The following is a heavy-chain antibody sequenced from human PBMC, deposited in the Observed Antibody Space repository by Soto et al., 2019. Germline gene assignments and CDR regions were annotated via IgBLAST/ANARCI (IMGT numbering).Heavy chain of an antibody. J-gene: IGHJ4*02. CDR3: ATGRGGGGY. CDR1: GFTVSNNY. V-gene: IGHV3-53*01. CDR2: IYSGGYT. Sequence: EVQLVESGGGLIQPGGSLRLSCAVSGFTVSNNYMSWVRQAPGKGLEGVSVIYSGGYTAYGDSVKGRFTISRDNSKNTLYLKMKSLGAGARAGFYWATGRGGGGYWGQGTLVTVSS. D-gene: IGHD3-10*01.